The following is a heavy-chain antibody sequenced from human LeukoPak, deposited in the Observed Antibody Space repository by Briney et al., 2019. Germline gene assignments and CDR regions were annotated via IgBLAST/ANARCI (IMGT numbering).Heavy chain of an antibody. CDR1: GGTFSSYA. CDR3: ARVGRRFLEWSLDV. Sequence: ASVKVSCKASGGTFSSYAISWVRQAPGQGLEWMGRIIPIFGIANYAQKFQGRVTITADKSTSTAYMELSSLRSEDTAVYYCARVGRRFLEWSLDVWGQGTTVTVSS. D-gene: IGHD3-3*01. J-gene: IGHJ6*02. CDR2: IIPIFGIA. V-gene: IGHV1-69*04.